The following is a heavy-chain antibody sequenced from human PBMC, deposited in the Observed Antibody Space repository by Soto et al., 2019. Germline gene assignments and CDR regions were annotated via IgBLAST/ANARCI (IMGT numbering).Heavy chain of an antibody. CDR1: GGSFRSNA. CDR3: ARVGEYCGGACPQYFEH. Sequence: QVQLVQSGAEVKKPGSSVKVSCKASGGSFRSNALSWVRQAPGQGLEWMGGIIPIFAIANYAQRFQGRVTITADESTGTAYMELSSLRSEDTAVYYCARVGEYCGGACPQYFEHRGQGTLVTVSS. J-gene: IGHJ1*01. D-gene: IGHD2-21*02. CDR2: IIPIFAIA. V-gene: IGHV1-69*12.